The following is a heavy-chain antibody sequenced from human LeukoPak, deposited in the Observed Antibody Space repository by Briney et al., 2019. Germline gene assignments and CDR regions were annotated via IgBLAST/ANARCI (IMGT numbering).Heavy chain of an antibody. V-gene: IGHV3-21*01. J-gene: IGHJ4*02. Sequence: GGSLRLSCAASGFTFSSYEMNWVRQAPGKGLEWVSSISSSSSYIYYADSVKGRFTISRDNAKNSLYLQMNSLRAEDTAVYYCARGHGDYGYYFDYWGQGTLVTVSS. CDR2: ISSSSSYI. D-gene: IGHD4-17*01. CDR1: GFTFSSYE. CDR3: ARGHGDYGYYFDY.